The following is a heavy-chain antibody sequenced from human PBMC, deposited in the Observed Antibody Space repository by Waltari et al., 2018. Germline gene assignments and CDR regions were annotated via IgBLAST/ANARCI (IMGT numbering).Heavy chain of an antibody. CDR1: GFTFSESW. Sequence: QLVESGGGLVQPGGTLRVSCAVSGFTFSESWMTWVRQTPGKGLEWVASVDQGNVAFYADSVEGRFTISRDNAKSSLYLRINSLRAEDTAVYYCATIAWHKMEYWGQGALVTVSS. CDR2: VDQGNVA. J-gene: IGHJ4*02. V-gene: IGHV3-7*01. D-gene: IGHD1-1*01. CDR3: ATIAWHKMEY.